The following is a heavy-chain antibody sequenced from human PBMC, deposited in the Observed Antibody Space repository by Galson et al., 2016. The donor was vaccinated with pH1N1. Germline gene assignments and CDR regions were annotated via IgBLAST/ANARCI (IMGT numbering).Heavy chain of an antibody. CDR2: INSDGSST. J-gene: IGHJ4*02. D-gene: IGHD3-9*01. CDR1: GFTFSTFW. CDR3: ARVRLVLSGDRNGYFDL. V-gene: IGHV3-74*01. Sequence: SLRLSCAASGFTFSTFWMHWVRQVPGKGLEWVSRINSDGSSTSYADSVKGRFTISRDNAENTLYLQMNSLRDEDAALYYCARVRLVLSGDRNGYFDLWGQGALVTVSS.